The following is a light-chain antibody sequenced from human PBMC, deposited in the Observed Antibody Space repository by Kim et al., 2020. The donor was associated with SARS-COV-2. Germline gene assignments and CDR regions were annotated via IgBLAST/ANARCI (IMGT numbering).Light chain of an antibody. V-gene: IGKV1D-16*01. Sequence: DIQMTQSPSLVSASVGDRVTITCRASQGISSWLAWYQQKPEKAPKFLIYAASSLQSGVPSRFIGSGSGTDITLTISSLQPEDFATYNSHNKNSYPRTLGEGTKMEIK. CDR2: AAS. CDR1: QGISSW. J-gene: IGKJ4*02. CDR3: HNKNSYPRT.